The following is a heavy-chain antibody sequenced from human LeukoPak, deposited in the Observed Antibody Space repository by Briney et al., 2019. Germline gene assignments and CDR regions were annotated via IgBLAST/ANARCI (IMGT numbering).Heavy chain of an antibody. CDR1: EYTFTGYY. V-gene: IGHV1-2*02. CDR2: INPNSGGT. J-gene: IGHJ4*02. CDR3: ASTIAAADWGFDY. D-gene: IGHD6-13*01. Sequence: ASVKVSCKASEYTFTGYYMHWVRQAPGQGLEWMGWINPNSGGTNYAQKFQGRVTMTRDTSIGTAYMELSRLRSDDTAVYYCASTIAAADWGFDYWGQGTLVTVSS.